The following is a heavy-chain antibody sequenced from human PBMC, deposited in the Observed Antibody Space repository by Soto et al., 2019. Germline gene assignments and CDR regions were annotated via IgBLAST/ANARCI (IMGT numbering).Heavy chain of an antibody. D-gene: IGHD6-13*01. J-gene: IGHJ4*02. CDR3: AREKSSWYDY. CDR2: MNPNSGNT. V-gene: IGHV1-8*01. CDR1: GYTFTSYD. Sequence: QVQLVQSGAEVKKPGASVKVSCKASGYTFTSYDINWVRQATGQGLEWMGWMNPNSGNTGYAQKVPGRVTMTRNSSRSTAYMELGSLRSEDTALYYCAREKSSWYDYWGQGTLVTVSS.